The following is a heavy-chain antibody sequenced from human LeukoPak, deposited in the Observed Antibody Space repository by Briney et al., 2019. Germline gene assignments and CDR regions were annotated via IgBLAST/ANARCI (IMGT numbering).Heavy chain of an antibody. J-gene: IGHJ4*02. V-gene: IGHV4-39*07. CDR1: GDSISSSSYY. D-gene: IGHD1-26*01. CDR2: IYYSGST. CDR3: ARGLSLGYSGSHTDY. Sequence: EPSETLSLTCTVSGDSISSSSYYWGWIRQPPGKGLEWIGSIYYSGSTYYSPSLKSRVTISLDTSKNQFSLKLTSVTAADTAVYYCARGLSLGYSGSHTDYWGQGTLVTVSS.